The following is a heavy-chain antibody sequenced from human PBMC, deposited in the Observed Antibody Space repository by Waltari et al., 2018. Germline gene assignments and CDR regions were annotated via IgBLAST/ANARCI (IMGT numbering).Heavy chain of an antibody. D-gene: IGHD5-12*01. J-gene: IGHJ4*02. CDR3: AREDRIDGYKFDY. V-gene: IGHV4-34*01. CDR2: INHSGST. Sequence: QVQLQQWGAGLLKPSETLSLTCAVYGGSFSGYYWSWIRQPPGKGLEWIGEINHSGSTNSNPSLKRRVTISVDTSKNQFSLKLSSVTAADTAVYYCAREDRIDGYKFDYWGQGTLVTVSS. CDR1: GGSFSGYY.